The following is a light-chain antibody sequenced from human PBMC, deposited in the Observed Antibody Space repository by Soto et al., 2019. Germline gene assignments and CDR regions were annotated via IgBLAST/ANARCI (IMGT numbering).Light chain of an antibody. CDR1: SSDVGGYNY. CDR3: SSYTSSSTLYV. CDR2: DVS. Sequence: QSVLTQPASVSGSPGQSITISCTGTSSDVGGYNYVSWYQQHPGKAPKLMIYDVSNRPSGVSNRFSGSKSDNTASLTISGLQAEDEADYYCSSYTSSSTLYVFGTGTKV. V-gene: IGLV2-14*01. J-gene: IGLJ1*01.